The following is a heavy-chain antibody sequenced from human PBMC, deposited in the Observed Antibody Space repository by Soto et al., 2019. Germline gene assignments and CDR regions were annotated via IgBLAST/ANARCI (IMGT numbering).Heavy chain of an antibody. D-gene: IGHD3-10*01. CDR3: ASAPSSGSRFYYYGMDV. CDR1: GGTFSSYA. CDR2: IIPIFGTA. V-gene: IGHV1-69*13. Sequence: SVKVSCKASGGTFSSYAISWVRQAPGQGLEWMGGIIPIFGTANYAQKFKGRVTITADESTSTAYMELSSLRSEDTAVYYCASAPSSGSRFYYYGMDVWGQGTTVTVSS. J-gene: IGHJ6*02.